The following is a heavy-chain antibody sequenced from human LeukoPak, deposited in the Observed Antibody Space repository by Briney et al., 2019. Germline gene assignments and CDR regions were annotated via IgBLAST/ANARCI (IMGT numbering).Heavy chain of an antibody. CDR3: ARHRSGSSWFAP. V-gene: IGHV4-59*08. Sequence: SQTLSLTCTVSGGSISSYYWSWIRQPPGKGLEWIGYIYYSGSTNYNPSLKSRVTISVDTSKNQFSLKLSSVTAADTAVYYCARHRSGSSWFAPWGQGTLVTVSS. CDR1: GGSISSYY. J-gene: IGHJ5*02. D-gene: IGHD6-19*01. CDR2: IYYSGST.